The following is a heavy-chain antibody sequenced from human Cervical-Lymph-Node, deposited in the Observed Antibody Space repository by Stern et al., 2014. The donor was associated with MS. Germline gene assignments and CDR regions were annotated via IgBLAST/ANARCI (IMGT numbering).Heavy chain of an antibody. CDR1: GYSFTYYG. Sequence: QVQLGQSGAEVKKPGASVKVSCKASGYSFTYYGINWVRQAPGQGLEWMGWVSGDSGNPTSAQKFPGRVTMTTDTATTTAHMEWRSLRSDDTAVYYCARGGMGGNYYYYYGMDVWGQGTTVTVSS. J-gene: IGHJ6*02. V-gene: IGHV1-18*01. D-gene: IGHD3-16*01. CDR2: VSGDSGNP. CDR3: ARGGMGGNYYYYYGMDV.